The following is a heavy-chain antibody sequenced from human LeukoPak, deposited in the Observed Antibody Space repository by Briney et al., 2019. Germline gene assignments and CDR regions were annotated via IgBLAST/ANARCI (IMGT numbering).Heavy chain of an antibody. D-gene: IGHD4-17*01. Sequence: GGSLRLSCAASGFTFSSYSMNWVRQAPGKGLEWVAVISYDGSNKYYADSVKGRFTISRDNSKNTLYLQMNSLRAEDTAVYYCAKGGHGDYKYFQHWGQGTLVTVSS. CDR2: ISYDGSNK. CDR3: AKGGHGDYKYFQH. J-gene: IGHJ1*01. V-gene: IGHV3-30*18. CDR1: GFTFSSYS.